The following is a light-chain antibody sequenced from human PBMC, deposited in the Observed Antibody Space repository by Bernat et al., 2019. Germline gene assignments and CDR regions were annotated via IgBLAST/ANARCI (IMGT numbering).Light chain of an antibody. V-gene: IGLV2-23*01. Sequence: QSALTQPASVSGSPGQSITISCTGTSSDVGIYNLVSWYQQHPGKAPKLMINEGSKRPSGVSNRFSGSKSGNTASLTISGLQAEDEADYYCCSYAGSSTWVFGGGTKLTV. CDR3: CSYAGSSTWV. CDR1: SSDVGIYNL. CDR2: EGS. J-gene: IGLJ3*02.